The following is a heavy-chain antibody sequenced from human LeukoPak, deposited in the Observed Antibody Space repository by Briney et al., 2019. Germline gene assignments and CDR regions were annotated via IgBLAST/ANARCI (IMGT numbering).Heavy chain of an antibody. CDR1: GGSISSYY. D-gene: IGHD3-10*01. V-gene: IGHV4-59*01. CDR2: IYYSGST. Sequence: SETLSLTCTVSGGSISSYYWSWIRQPPGKGLEWIGYIYYSGSTNYNPSLKSRVTISVDTSKNQFSLKLSSVTAADTAVYYCARYMVRRVITHFDYWGQGTLVTVSS. J-gene: IGHJ4*02. CDR3: ARYMVRRVITHFDY.